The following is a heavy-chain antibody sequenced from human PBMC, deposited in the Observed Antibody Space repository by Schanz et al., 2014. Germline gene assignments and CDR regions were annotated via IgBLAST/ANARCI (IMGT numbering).Heavy chain of an antibody. CDR2: ISGSGGST. J-gene: IGHJ4*01. Sequence: EVQLLDSGGGLVQPGGSLRLSCAASGFTFSTYAMSWVRQAPGKGLEWVSAISGSGGSTYYADSVKGRFTISRDNAKNSLYLQMNSLRAEDAAVYYCAREQIMAAAGLVDYWGHGTLVTVSS. CDR3: AREQIMAAAGLVDY. V-gene: IGHV3-23*01. CDR1: GFTFSTYA. D-gene: IGHD6-13*01.